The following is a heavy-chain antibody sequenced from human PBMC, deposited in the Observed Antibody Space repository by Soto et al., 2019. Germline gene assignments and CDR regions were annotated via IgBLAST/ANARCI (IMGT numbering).Heavy chain of an antibody. D-gene: IGHD3-22*01. J-gene: IGHJ4*01. V-gene: IGHV3-33*06. CDR3: EKDLTRSVYYVFDY. Sequence: GGSLRLSCAASGFTFSSYTIHWVRQAPGKGLEWLALIWFDGSNKYYADSVKGRFTISRDNAKNTLYLQMNSLRAEDTAVYYCEKDLTRSVYYVFDYWGPGTLLTVP. CDR1: GFTFSSYT. CDR2: IWFDGSNK.